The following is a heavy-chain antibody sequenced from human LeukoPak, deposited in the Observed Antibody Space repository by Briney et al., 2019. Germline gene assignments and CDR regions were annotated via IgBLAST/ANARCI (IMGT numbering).Heavy chain of an antibody. CDR1: GGSISSSSYY. V-gene: IGHV4-39*07. Sequence: PSETLSLTCTVSGGSISSSSYYWSWIRQPPGKGLEWIGEINHSGSTNYNPSLKSRVTISVDTSKNQFSLKLSSVTAADTAVYYCARGRVLGLPGYYDFWSGYFRNPHYYYGMDVWGQGTTVTVSS. CDR3: ARGRVLGLPGYYDFWSGYFRNPHYYYGMDV. J-gene: IGHJ6*02. D-gene: IGHD3-3*01. CDR2: INHSGST.